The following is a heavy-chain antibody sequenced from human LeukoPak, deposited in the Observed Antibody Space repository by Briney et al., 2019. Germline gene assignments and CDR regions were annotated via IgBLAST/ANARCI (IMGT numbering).Heavy chain of an antibody. D-gene: IGHD4-23*01. V-gene: IGHV3-53*01. Sequence: GGSLRLSCAASGFTVSSIYIGWVRQAPGKGLEWVSVIYSGGSTYYADSVKGRFTISRDNSKNTLYLQMNSLRAEDTAVYYCATDYGGNYFDYWGQGTLVTVSS. CDR1: GFTVSSIY. CDR3: ATDYGGNYFDY. J-gene: IGHJ4*02. CDR2: IYSGGST.